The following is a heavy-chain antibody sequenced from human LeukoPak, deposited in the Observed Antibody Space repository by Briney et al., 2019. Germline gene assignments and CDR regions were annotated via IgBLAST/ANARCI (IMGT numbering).Heavy chain of an antibody. D-gene: IGHD2-15*01. CDR3: ARQRVIAASLDWFDP. J-gene: IGHJ5*02. V-gene: IGHV4-59*05. Sequence: SETLSLTCTVSGGSISSYYWSWIRQPPGKGLEWVGGIYYSGSTYYNPSLKSRVTISVDTSKNQFSLKLSSVTAADTAAYYCARQRVIAASLDWFDPWGQGSLVTVSS. CDR2: IYYSGST. CDR1: GGSISSYY.